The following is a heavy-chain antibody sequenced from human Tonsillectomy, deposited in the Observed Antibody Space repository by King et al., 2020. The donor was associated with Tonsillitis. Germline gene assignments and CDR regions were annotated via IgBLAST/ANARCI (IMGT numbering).Heavy chain of an antibody. Sequence: VQLVESGGGLVQPGGSLRLSCAASGFAFSSYWMDWVRQAPGKGLVWVSRINFDGDSTTYADSVKGRFTISRDNAKNTLYLQMNRLRAEDTAVYYCARAYCAGDCFPDYWGQGTLVTVSS. CDR3: ARAYCAGDCFPDY. V-gene: IGHV3-74*01. CDR2: INFDGDST. CDR1: GFAFSSYW. D-gene: IGHD2-21*01. J-gene: IGHJ4*02.